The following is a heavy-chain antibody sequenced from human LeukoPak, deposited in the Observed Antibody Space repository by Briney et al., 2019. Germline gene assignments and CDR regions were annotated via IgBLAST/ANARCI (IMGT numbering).Heavy chain of an antibody. CDR2: INPDSGGT. CDR1: GGTFSSYA. D-gene: IGHD3-22*01. J-gene: IGHJ5*02. V-gene: IGHV1-2*02. CDR3: ARVMERITMIVEWWFDP. Sequence: EASVKVSCKASGGTFSSYAISWVRQAPGQGLEWMGWINPDSGGTNYAQKFQGRVTLTRDTSLSTAYMELNRLRSDDTAVYYCARVMERITMIVEWWFDPWGQGTLVTVSS.